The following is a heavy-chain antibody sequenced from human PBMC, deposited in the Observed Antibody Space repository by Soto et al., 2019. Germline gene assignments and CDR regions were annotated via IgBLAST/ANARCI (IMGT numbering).Heavy chain of an antibody. CDR1: GFAFSSYA. CDR2: ISGSGGST. D-gene: IGHD4-17*01. J-gene: IGHJ6*03. Sequence: PGGSLRLSCAASGFAFSSYAMSWVRQAPGKGLEWVSAISGSGGSTYYADSVKGRFTISRDNSKNALYLQMNSLRAEDTAVYYCAKCDYGDNYYYYYMDVWGKGTTVTVSS. V-gene: IGHV3-23*01. CDR3: AKCDYGDNYYYYYMDV.